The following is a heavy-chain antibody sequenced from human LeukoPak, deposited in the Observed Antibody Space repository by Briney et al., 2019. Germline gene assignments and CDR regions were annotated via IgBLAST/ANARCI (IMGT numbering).Heavy chain of an antibody. Sequence: GGSLRLSCAASGFTFSSYAMSWVRQAPGKGLEWVSAISGSGGSTYYADSVKGRFTISRDNAKNSLSLQMNSLGAEDTAVYYCARPLMYYYGSETYFWFDPWGQGTLVTVSS. J-gene: IGHJ5*02. CDR2: ISGSGGST. D-gene: IGHD3-10*01. CDR1: GFTFSSYA. V-gene: IGHV3-23*01. CDR3: ARPLMYYYGSETYFWFDP.